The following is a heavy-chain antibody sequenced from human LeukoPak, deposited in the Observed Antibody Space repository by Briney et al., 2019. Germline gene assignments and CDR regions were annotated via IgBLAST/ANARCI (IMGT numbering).Heavy chain of an antibody. CDR2: INTNTGNP. Sequence: ASVKVSCKASGFSFTSHAMNRVRQGPGQRLEWMGTINTNTGNPTYAQGFSGRLVFSLDTSVSTAYLQINSLEAEDTAVYYCARRGSGSFVGAFDLWGQGTMVTVSS. J-gene: IGHJ3*01. V-gene: IGHV7-4-1*02. CDR1: GFSFTSHA. CDR3: ARRGSGSFVGAFDL. D-gene: IGHD1-26*01.